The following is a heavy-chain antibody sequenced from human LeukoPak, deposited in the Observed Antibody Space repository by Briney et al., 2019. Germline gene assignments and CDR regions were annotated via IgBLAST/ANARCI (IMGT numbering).Heavy chain of an antibody. Sequence: ASVKVSCKASGYTFTGYYMHWVRQAPGQGLEWMGWINPNSGGTNYAQKFQGRVTMTRDTSISTAYMELSRLRSDDTAVYDCARVVTPRYCSTTSCYWKGWFDPWGQGTLVTVSS. V-gene: IGHV1-2*02. D-gene: IGHD2-2*01. CDR2: INPNSGGT. CDR1: GYTFTGYY. CDR3: ARVVTPRYCSTTSCYWKGWFDP. J-gene: IGHJ5*02.